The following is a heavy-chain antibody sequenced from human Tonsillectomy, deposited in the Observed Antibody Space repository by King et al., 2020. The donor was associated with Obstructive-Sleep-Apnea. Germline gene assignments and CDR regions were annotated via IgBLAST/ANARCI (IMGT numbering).Heavy chain of an antibody. J-gene: IGHJ5*02. D-gene: IGHD6-13*01. V-gene: IGHV4-34*01. CDR3: ARGSGAASVNWFDP. CDR2: INHSGTT. CDR1: GGSFSDYY. Sequence: VQLQQWGAGLLKPSETLSLTCAVFGGSFSDYYWSWIRQPPGKGLEWFGEINHSGTTNYNPSPKSRVTISVDTSKNQFSLKLNSVTAADTAVYYCARGSGAASVNWFDPWGQGTLVTVSS.